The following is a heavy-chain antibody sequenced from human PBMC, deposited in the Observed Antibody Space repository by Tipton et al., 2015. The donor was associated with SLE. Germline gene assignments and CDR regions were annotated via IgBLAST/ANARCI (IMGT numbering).Heavy chain of an antibody. V-gene: IGHV3-74*01. D-gene: IGHD5-12*01. CDR1: EFVGSNFW. Sequence: GSLRLSCEASEFVGSNFWMHWVRQAPGKGLMWVSRIKTDGSSTSYADSVKGRFTISRDNAKNTLHLQMNSLKTEDTAVYYCIPRGYSGYWGQGTLVTVSS. CDR2: IKTDGSST. CDR3: IPRGYSGY. J-gene: IGHJ4*02.